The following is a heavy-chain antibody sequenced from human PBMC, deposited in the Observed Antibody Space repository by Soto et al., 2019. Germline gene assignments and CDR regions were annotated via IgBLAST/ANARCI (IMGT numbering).Heavy chain of an antibody. CDR1: GFSFNAYY. V-gene: IGHV3-7*03. CDR2: IKSDGSEQ. Sequence: EVQLVESGGGLVQPGGSLRLSCEASGFSFNAYYMTWVRQAPGRRLEWVASIKSDGSEQYYVDSVKGRFTISRDNAKNSLYLQMNSLRAGDTALYYCSRENWFQDYWGQGTLVIVSS. CDR3: SRENWFQDY. D-gene: IGHD3-10*01. J-gene: IGHJ4*02.